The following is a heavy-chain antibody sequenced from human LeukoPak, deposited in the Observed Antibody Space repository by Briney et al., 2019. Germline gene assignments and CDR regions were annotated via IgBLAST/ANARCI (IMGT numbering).Heavy chain of an antibody. D-gene: IGHD3-22*01. J-gene: IGHJ4*02. CDR1: GFTFSSYG. CDR2: IYSGGST. Sequence: GGSLRLSCAASGFTFSSYGMHWVRQAPGKGLEWVSVIYSGGSTYYADSVKGRFTISRDNSKNTLYLQMNSLRAEDTAVYYCARDRRINYDSSGYWVYYFDYWGQGTLVTVSS. CDR3: ARDRRINYDSSGYWVYYFDY. V-gene: IGHV3-66*01.